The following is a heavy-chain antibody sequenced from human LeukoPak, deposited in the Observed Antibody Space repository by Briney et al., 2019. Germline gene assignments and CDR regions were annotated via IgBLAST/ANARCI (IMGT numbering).Heavy chain of an antibody. D-gene: IGHD1-26*01. CDR3: ARSSGTYYFTDY. CDR1: GGSFSNYA. CDR2: IVPVFGPA. Sequence: SVTVSCKASGGSFSNYAVTWVRQAPGQGLEWMGGIVPVFGPANCAQKFQGRVTITADESTSTIYMELRSLTSDDTALYYCARSSGTYYFTDYWGQGTLVTVSS. V-gene: IGHV1-69*01. J-gene: IGHJ4*02.